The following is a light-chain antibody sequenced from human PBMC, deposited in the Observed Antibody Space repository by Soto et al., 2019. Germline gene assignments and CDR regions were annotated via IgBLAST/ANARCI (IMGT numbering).Light chain of an antibody. Sequence: DIQVTQSPSSLSASVADRVTITCRTSQRISSYLNWFQQKPGKAPKLLIYAASTLQSGVPSRFSGSGSGTHFTLTISDLQPEDFATYYCQQTYTTPLTFGGGTRWIS. CDR2: AAS. CDR3: QQTYTTPLT. CDR1: QRISSY. V-gene: IGKV1-39*01. J-gene: IGKJ4*01.